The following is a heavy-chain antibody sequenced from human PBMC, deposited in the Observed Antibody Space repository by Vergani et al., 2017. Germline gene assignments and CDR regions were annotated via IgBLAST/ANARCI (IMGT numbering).Heavy chain of an antibody. CDR3: VRHSWFRSCKSVNCSSWDY. D-gene: IGHD2/OR15-2a*01. Sequence: QVQLVESGGGVVQPGTSLRLSCAASGFIFKNHGMQWVRQAPGKGLEWVALIWDDGSKKNYGDSMKGRFTISRDNSKDTLYLEMNSLRGEDSAVYYCVRHSWFRSCKSVNCSSWDYWGQGTRVAVSS. V-gene: IGHV3-33*01. CDR1: GFIFKNHG. J-gene: IGHJ4*02. CDR2: IWDDGSKK.